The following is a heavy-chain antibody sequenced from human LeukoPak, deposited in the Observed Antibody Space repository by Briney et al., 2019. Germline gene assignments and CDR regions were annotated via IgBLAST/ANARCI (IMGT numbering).Heavy chain of an antibody. V-gene: IGHV4-39*01. CDR2: IYYSGIT. J-gene: IGHJ4*02. D-gene: IGHD3-16*01. Sequence: SETLSLTCTVSGGSFSSSSYYWGRLRPPPGKGREWIGSIYYSGITYYNPSLKSRVTITENTYKTQFSLKQSSVTAAETAVYYCARLSMSKGEPGGYFDYWGQGTLVTVSS. CDR3: ARLSMSKGEPGGYFDY. CDR1: GGSFSSSSYY.